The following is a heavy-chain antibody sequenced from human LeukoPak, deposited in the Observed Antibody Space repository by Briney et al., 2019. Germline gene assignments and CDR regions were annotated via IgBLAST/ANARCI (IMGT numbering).Heavy chain of an antibody. CDR1: GFTFSSYA. CDR2: INWNGGNI. Sequence: PGGSLRLSCAASGFTFSSYAMSWVRQAPGKGLEWVSGINWNGGNIGYADSVKGRFTISRDNAKNSLYLQMNSLRAEDTAFYYCASGGIYYGAAFEFWGQGTLVTVSS. D-gene: IGHD1-26*01. V-gene: IGHV3-20*04. J-gene: IGHJ4*02. CDR3: ASGGIYYGAAFEF.